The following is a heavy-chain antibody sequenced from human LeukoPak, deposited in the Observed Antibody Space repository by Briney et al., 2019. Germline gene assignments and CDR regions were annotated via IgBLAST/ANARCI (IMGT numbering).Heavy chain of an antibody. V-gene: IGHV3-33*06. J-gene: IGHJ4*02. D-gene: IGHD1-14*01. CDR2: IWFDGSKK. Sequence: GWSLRLSCAASGYIFGGYGMDWVHQAPGKGLEWVAVIWFDGSKKFYVDSVKGRFIISRDNARSMLFLEMNSLRAEDTAVYYCAKGNPFVKSHSFDHWGRGTLVTVSS. CDR3: AKGNPFVKSHSFDH. CDR1: GYIFGGYG.